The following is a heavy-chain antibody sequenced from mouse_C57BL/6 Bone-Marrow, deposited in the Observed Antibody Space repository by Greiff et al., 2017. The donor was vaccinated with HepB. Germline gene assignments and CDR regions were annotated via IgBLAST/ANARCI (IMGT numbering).Heavy chain of an antibody. CDR2: ISSGGSYT. D-gene: IGHD2-3*01. V-gene: IGHV5-6*01. Sequence: EVMLVESGGDLVKPGGSLKLSCAASGFTFSSYGMSWVRQTPDKRLEWVATISSGGSYTYYPDSVKGRFTISRDNAKNTLYLQMSSLKSEDTAMYYCARQGGVYDGYYVGYFDYWGQGTTLTVSS. CDR3: ARQGGVYDGYYVGYFDY. CDR1: GFTFSSYG. J-gene: IGHJ2*01.